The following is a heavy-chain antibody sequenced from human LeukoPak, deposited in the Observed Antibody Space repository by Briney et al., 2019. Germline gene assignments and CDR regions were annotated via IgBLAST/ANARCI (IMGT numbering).Heavy chain of an antibody. D-gene: IGHD6-13*01. Sequence: PSETLSLTCAVYGGSFSGYYWSWIRQPPGKGLEWIGEINHSGSTNYNPSLKSRVTISVDTSKNQFSLKVSSVTAADTAVYYCARSPTGEKDSSWYETRGLDYWGQGTLVTVSS. CDR3: ARSPTGEKDSSWYETRGLDY. V-gene: IGHV4-34*01. CDR2: INHSGST. CDR1: GGSFSGYY. J-gene: IGHJ4*02.